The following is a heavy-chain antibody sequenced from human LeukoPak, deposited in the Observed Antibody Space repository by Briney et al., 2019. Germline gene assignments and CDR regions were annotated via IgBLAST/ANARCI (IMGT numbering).Heavy chain of an antibody. Sequence: PGGSLRLSCAASGFTFSSYGMHWVRQAPGKGLEWVAVISYDGSNKYYADSVKGRFTISRDNSKNTLYLQMNSLRAEDTAVYYCARDLRITMIGGLPDYWGQGTLVTVSS. CDR1: GFTFSSYG. J-gene: IGHJ4*02. CDR3: ARDLRITMIGGLPDY. CDR2: ISYDGSNK. D-gene: IGHD3-22*01. V-gene: IGHV3-30*03.